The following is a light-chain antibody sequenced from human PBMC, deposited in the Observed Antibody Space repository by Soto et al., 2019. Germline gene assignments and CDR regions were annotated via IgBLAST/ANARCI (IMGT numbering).Light chain of an antibody. J-gene: IGKJ5*01. CDR2: GAS. CDR1: QSINGNY. CDR3: QQHGSSPIT. Sequence: EIVLTQSPGTLSLSPGERATLSCRASQSINGNYLAWYQQKPGQAPSLLIYGASRRATGIPDRFSGSGSGTDFTLTISRLEPEDFAVYYCQQHGSSPITFGQGTRLEI. V-gene: IGKV3-20*01.